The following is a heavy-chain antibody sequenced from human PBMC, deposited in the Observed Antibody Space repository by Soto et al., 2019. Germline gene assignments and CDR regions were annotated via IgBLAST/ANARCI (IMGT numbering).Heavy chain of an antibody. CDR3: ARGLHRHPVDY. CDR1: GFTFSSYA. J-gene: IGHJ4*02. V-gene: IGHV3-30-3*01. CDR2: ISYDGSNK. Sequence: QVQLVESGGGVVQPGTSLRLSCAASGFTFSSYAMHWVRQAPGKGLEWVAVISYDGSNKYYADSVKGRFTISRDNSKNTLYLQMNSLRAEDTAVYYCARGLHRHPVDYWGQGTLVTFSS. D-gene: IGHD2-15*01.